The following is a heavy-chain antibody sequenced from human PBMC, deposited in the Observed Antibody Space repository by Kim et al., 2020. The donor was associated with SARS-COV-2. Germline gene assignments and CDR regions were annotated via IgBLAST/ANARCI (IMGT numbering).Heavy chain of an antibody. CDR3: ARGTPTYYYGSGSHRIKIFDY. CDR1: GGSISSGGYY. D-gene: IGHD3-10*01. CDR2: IYYSGST. Sequence: SETLSLTCTVSGGSISSGGYYWSWIRQHPGKGLEWIGYIYYSGSTYYNPSLKSRVTISVDTSKNQFSLKLSSVTAADTAVYYCARGTPTYYYGSGSHRIKIFDYWGQGTLVTVSS. V-gene: IGHV4-31*03. J-gene: IGHJ4*02.